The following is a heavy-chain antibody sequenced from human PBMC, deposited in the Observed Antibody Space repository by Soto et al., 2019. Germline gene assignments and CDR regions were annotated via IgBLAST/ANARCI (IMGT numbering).Heavy chain of an antibody. D-gene: IGHD4-17*01. Sequence: SETLPLCCSVSGGSISDHSWSGIRQPPGTGLEWIWYVDYMGTAYYNPSLTRRVSISLDPSKIQFSLKLTSVTAAATAVYYCARGATTFPGDFVDYWGQGTLVTVSS. J-gene: IGHJ4*02. CDR1: GGSISDHS. V-gene: IGHV4-59*11. CDR3: ARGATTFPGDFVDY. CDR2: VDYMGTA.